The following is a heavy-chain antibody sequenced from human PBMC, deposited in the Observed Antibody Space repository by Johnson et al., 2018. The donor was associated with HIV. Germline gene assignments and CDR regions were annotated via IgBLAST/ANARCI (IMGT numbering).Heavy chain of an antibody. Sequence: QVQLVESGGGVVRPGGSLRLSCAASGFTFDDYGMSWVRQTPGKGLEWVAVIWYDGSNKYYADSVKGRFTISRDNSKNTLYLQMNSLRAEDTAVYYCARDRRGSDIWGQGTMVTVSS. CDR2: IWYDGSNK. CDR3: ARDRRGSDI. J-gene: IGHJ3*02. D-gene: IGHD3-10*01. V-gene: IGHV3-33*08. CDR1: GFTFDDYG.